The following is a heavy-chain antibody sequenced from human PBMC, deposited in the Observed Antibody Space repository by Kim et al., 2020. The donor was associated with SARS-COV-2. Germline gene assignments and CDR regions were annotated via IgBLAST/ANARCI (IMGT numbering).Heavy chain of an antibody. CDR2: ISASSSSR. CDR3: ARGKEKGADD. V-gene: IGHV3-48*02. J-gene: IGHJ4*02. D-gene: IGHD1-26*01. CDR1: GFTFNNYS. Sequence: GGSLRLSCAASGFTFNNYSMNWVRQAPGKGLEWVSYISASSSSRYYADSVKGRFTISRDNAKNSLYLQMNSLRDDDTALYYCARGKEKGADDWGRGSL.